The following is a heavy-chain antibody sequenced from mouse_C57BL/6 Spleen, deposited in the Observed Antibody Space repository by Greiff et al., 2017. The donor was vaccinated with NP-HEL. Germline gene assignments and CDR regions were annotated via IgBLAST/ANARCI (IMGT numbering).Heavy chain of an antibody. CDR2: IDPENGDT. Sequence: EVQLPQSGAELVRPGASVKLSCTASGFNIKDDYMHWVKQRPEQGLEWIGWIDPENGDTEYASKFQGKATITADTSSNTAYLQLSSLTSEDTAVYYCTTRYSNYMDYWGQGTTLTVSS. D-gene: IGHD2-5*01. CDR3: TTRYSNYMDY. CDR1: GFNIKDDY. J-gene: IGHJ2*01. V-gene: IGHV14-4*01.